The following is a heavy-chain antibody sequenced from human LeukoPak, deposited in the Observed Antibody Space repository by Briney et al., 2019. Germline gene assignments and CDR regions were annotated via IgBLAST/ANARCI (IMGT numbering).Heavy chain of an antibody. V-gene: IGHV4-39*01. CDR3: AMRDYSNYYPFDY. CDR1: GGSISSSSYY. CDR2: IYYSGST. J-gene: IGHJ4*02. D-gene: IGHD4-11*01. Sequence: PSETLSLTCTVSGGSISSSSYYWGWIRQPPGKGLEWIGSIYYSGSTYYNPSLKSRVTISVDTSKNQFSLKLSSVTAADTAVYYCAMRDYSNYYPFDYWGQGTLVTVSS.